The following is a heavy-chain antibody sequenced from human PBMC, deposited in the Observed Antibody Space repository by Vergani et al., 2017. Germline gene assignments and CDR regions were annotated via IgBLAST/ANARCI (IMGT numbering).Heavy chain of an antibody. CDR3: ANLGYCTGDSCHSVR. Sequence: QVQLQESGPGLVKSSETLSLTCAVSGGSITSYNWWTWVRQSPGKGLEWIGEIFHSGTTNYNPSLKSRVTISIDKSKNQFSLNLASVTAADTAVYYCANLGYCTGDSCHSVRWGPGTLVTVSS. V-gene: IGHV4-4*02. J-gene: IGHJ4*02. CDR2: IFHSGTT. CDR1: GGSITSYNW. D-gene: IGHD2-15*01.